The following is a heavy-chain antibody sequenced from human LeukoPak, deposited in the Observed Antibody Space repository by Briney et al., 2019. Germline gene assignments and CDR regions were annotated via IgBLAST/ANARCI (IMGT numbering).Heavy chain of an antibody. CDR1: GYTFTSYC. V-gene: IGHV1-46*01. CDR2: INPSGGST. J-gene: IGHJ4*02. Sequence: ASVKVSCKASGYTFTSYCMHWVRQAPGQGLEWMGIINPSGGSTSYAQKFQGRVTMTRDTSTSTVYMELSSLRSEDTAVYYCARGGPPYDYVWGSWWEYYFDYWGQGTLVTVSS. CDR3: ARGGPPYDYVWGSWWEYYFDY. D-gene: IGHD3-16*01.